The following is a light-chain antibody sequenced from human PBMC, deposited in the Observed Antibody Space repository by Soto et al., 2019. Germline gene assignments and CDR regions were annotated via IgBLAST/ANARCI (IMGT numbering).Light chain of an antibody. CDR3: QQLHGYPIT. CDR1: QGIDTS. CDR2: AAS. Sequence: DIQMTQSPSALSASVGDRVTITCRASQGIDTSLAWYQQKPGKAPKLLIYAASNFQSGVPSRFSGSGSGTHFTLTISSLQPEDFATYYCQQLHGYPITFGQGTRLEIK. J-gene: IGKJ5*01. V-gene: IGKV1-9*01.